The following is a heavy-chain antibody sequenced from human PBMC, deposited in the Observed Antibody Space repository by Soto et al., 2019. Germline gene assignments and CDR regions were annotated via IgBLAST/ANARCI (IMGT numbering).Heavy chain of an antibody. CDR2: IYWNDDK. D-gene: IGHD1-1*01. CDR3: VRRPQEYDTNWYGKEYFFDY. Sequence: QITLKESGPTLVNPTQTLTLTCTFSGFSLSTSGVGVGWIRQPPGEALEWLALIYWNDDKRYSPSLKSRLTITKYPSKNQVVLTITILDPVDTAKYYCVRRPQEYDTNWYGKEYFFDYWGQGTLVTVSS. CDR1: GFSLSTSGVG. J-gene: IGHJ4*02. V-gene: IGHV2-5*01.